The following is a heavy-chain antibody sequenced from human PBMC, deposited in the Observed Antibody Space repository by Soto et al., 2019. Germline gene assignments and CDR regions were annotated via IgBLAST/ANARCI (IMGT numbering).Heavy chain of an antibody. CDR3: MLGSGWKDFDY. V-gene: IGHV4-39*01. CDR2: IFYSGST. Sequence: ETLSLTCTVSGGSISSSSYYWGRIRQPPGKGLEWIGSIFYSGSTYYNPSLKSRVTISVDTSKNQFSLKLSSVTAADTAVYYCMLGSGWKDFDYWGQGTLVTVSS. D-gene: IGHD3-22*01. J-gene: IGHJ4*02. CDR1: GGSISSSSYY.